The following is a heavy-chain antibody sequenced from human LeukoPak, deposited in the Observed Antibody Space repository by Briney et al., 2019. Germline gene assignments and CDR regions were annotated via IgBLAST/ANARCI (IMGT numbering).Heavy chain of an antibody. V-gene: IGHV4-31*03. CDR1: GGSIGSGGYF. J-gene: IGHJ4*02. Sequence: PSETLSLTCTVSGGSIGSGGYFWSWIRQHPGKGLEWIGFIYYSGSTYYNPSLKSRVTISVDTSKNQFSLRLSYVTAADTAVYYCARVRSGHYDSSGYYQRGGFFDYWGQGTLVTVSS. CDR3: ARVRSGHYDSSGYYQRGGFFDY. CDR2: IYYSGST. D-gene: IGHD3-22*01.